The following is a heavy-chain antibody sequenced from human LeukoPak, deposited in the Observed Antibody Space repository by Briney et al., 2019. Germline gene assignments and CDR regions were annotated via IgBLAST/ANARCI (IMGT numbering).Heavy chain of an antibody. V-gene: IGHV3-7*01. Sequence: GGSLRLSCAASGFTFSSYWMSWVRQAPGKGLEWVANIKQDGSEKYYVDSVKGRFTISRDNAKNSLYLQMNSLRAEDTAVYYCARDFKSSSWYPNWFDPWGQGTLVTVSS. J-gene: IGHJ5*02. D-gene: IGHD6-13*01. CDR1: GFTFSSYW. CDR2: IKQDGSEK. CDR3: ARDFKSSSWYPNWFDP.